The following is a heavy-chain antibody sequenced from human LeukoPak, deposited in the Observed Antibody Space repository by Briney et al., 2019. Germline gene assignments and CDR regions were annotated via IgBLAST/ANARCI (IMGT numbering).Heavy chain of an antibody. CDR1: GGTFSSYA. D-gene: IGHD3-22*01. CDR3: ARGRVYYYDSSGPIDY. CDR2: IIPIFGTA. J-gene: IGHJ4*02. Sequence: ASVNVSFTASGGTFSSYAISWVRQAPGQGLEWMGGIIPIFGTANYAQKFQGRVTITADESTSTAYMELSSLRSEDTAVYYCARGRVYYYDSSGPIDYWGQGTLVTVSS. V-gene: IGHV1-69*13.